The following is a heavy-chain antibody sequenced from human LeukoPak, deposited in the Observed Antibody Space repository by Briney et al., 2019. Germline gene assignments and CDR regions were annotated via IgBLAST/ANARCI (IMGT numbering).Heavy chain of an antibody. J-gene: IGHJ4*02. CDR1: GGSISSSSYY. CDR3: ARGRGQLPDY. Sequence: PSETLSLTCTVSGGSISSSSYYWGWIRQPPGKGLEWIGSIYYSGSTYYNPSLKSRVTISVDTSKNQFSLKLSSVTAADTAVYYCARGRGQLPDYWGQGTLVTVSS. V-gene: IGHV4-39*07. CDR2: IYYSGST. D-gene: IGHD6-13*01.